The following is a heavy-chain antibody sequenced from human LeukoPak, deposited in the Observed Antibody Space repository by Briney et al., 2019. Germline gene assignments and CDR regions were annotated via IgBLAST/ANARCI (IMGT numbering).Heavy chain of an antibody. J-gene: IGHJ4*02. CDR3: ATVEFFGIVGGFDY. D-gene: IGHD3-22*01. Sequence: ASVKISCKVSGYTFTDYYMHWMQQAPGKGLEWMGLVDTEDGETIYAEKFQGRATITADTSTDTAYMALSSLRSEDTAVYYCATVEFFGIVGGFDYWGQGTLVTVSS. CDR2: VDTEDGET. CDR1: GYTFTDYY. V-gene: IGHV1-69-2*01.